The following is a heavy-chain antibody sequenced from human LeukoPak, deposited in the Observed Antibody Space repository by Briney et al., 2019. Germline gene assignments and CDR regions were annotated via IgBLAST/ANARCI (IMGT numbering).Heavy chain of an antibody. CDR2: FDPEDGET. V-gene: IGHV1-24*01. CDR3: ATASGNYDYVRGSYRYSGNWFDP. Sequence: ASVKVSCKVSGYTLTELSMHWVRQAPGKGLEWMGGFDPEDGETIYAQKFQGRVTITEDTSTDAAYMELSSLRSEDTAVYYCATASGNYDYVRGSYRYSGNWFDPWGQGTLVTVSS. J-gene: IGHJ5*02. D-gene: IGHD3-16*02. CDR1: GYTLTELS.